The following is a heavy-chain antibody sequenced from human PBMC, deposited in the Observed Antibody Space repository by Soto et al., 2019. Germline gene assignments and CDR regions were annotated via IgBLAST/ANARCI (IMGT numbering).Heavy chain of an antibody. D-gene: IGHD6-19*01. J-gene: IGHJ4*02. Sequence: ASVKVSCKASGYTFTSYDINWVRQATGQGLEWMGWMNPNSGNTGYAQKFQGRVTMTRNTPISTAYMELRSLRFDDTAVYYCARDSSGGAIFDSWGQGTLVTVSS. V-gene: IGHV1-8*01. CDR2: MNPNSGNT. CDR1: GYTFTSYD. CDR3: ARDSSGGAIFDS.